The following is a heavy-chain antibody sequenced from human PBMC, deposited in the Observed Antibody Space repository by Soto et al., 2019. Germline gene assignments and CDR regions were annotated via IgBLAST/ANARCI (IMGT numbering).Heavy chain of an antibody. CDR1: GFTFSTYW. V-gene: IGHV3-7*04. CDR2: IKEDGSQK. CDR3: ARGDYYDVSGPFSDAFDI. D-gene: IGHD3-22*01. J-gene: IGHJ3*02. Sequence: GGSLRLSCAASGFTFSTYWMSWVRQAPGKGLEWVANIKEDGSQKWYVDSVKGRFTISRDNAKYSLYLQMNSLRVEDTAVYYCARGDYYDVSGPFSDAFDIWGQRTMVTVSS.